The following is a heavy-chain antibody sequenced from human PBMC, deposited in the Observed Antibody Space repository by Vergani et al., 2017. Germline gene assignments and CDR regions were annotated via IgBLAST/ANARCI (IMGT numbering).Heavy chain of an antibody. V-gene: IGHV4-61*02. D-gene: IGHD4-17*01. CDR1: GGSISSDTYY. CDR3: ARGGRTTVTPRAFDI. CDR2: IFTSGST. Sequence: QVQLQESGPGLVKPSQTLSLTCTVSGGSISSDTYYWSWIRQPAGKGLEWFGRIFTSGSTNYNPSLKSRVTISVDTSKNQFSLKLSSVTAAATAVYYCARGGRTTVTPRAFDIWGQGTMVTVSS. J-gene: IGHJ3*02.